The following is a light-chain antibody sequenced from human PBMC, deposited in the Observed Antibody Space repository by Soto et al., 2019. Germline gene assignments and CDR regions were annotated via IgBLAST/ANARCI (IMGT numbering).Light chain of an antibody. J-gene: IGKJ4*01. Sequence: DLQMTQSPLSLSASVGDRVSITCRASQGIGNYLAWFQQKPGRVPKLLIYGASALQTGVPSRFSGSGYGTEFTLTISSLQPEDVATYYCQKYNTAPLTFGGGTKVEI. CDR2: GAS. CDR1: QGIGNY. V-gene: IGKV1-27*01. CDR3: QKYNTAPLT.